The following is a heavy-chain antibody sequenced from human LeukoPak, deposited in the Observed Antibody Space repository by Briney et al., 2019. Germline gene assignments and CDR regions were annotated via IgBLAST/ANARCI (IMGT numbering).Heavy chain of an antibody. CDR2: ISWNSGRI. CDR3: AIGYNYDIVTGYHQ. V-gene: IGHV3-9*03. J-gene: IGHJ4*02. CDR1: GFTFDDYA. Sequence: GRSLRLSCAASGFTFDDYAMYWVRQAPGKGLEWVAGISWNSGRIGYGDSVKGRFAISRDNAKNSLYLQMNSLRAEDMALYYCAIGYNYDIVTGYHQWGQGTLVTVSS. D-gene: IGHD3-9*01.